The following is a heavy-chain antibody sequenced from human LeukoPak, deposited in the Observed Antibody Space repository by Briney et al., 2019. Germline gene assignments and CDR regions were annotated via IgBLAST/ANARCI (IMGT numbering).Heavy chain of an antibody. Sequence: PGGSLRLSCAASGFTFSSYSMSWVRQAPGKGLEWVSYISSSSSTIYYADSVKGRFTISRDNAKNSLYLQMNSLRAEDTAVYYCARDLFVRDGYDSSGYPFDYWGQGTLVTVSS. J-gene: IGHJ4*02. D-gene: IGHD3-22*01. CDR2: ISSSSSTI. CDR3: ARDLFVRDGYDSSGYPFDY. V-gene: IGHV3-48*01. CDR1: GFTFSSYS.